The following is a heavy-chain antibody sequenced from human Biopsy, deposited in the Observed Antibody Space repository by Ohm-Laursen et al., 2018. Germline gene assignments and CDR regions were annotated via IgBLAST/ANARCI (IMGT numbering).Heavy chain of an antibody. CDR3: ARGNGPSA. J-gene: IGHJ5*02. D-gene: IGHD4-11*01. CDR2: IREHGNEE. V-gene: IGHV3-7*04. Sequence: SLRLSCAASGITFNSDWMSWVRQAPGKGLEWVATIREHGNEEFYVDSVKGRFIISGDNARNSVYLQMNSLRAEDTAIYYCARGNGPSAWGQGTLVTVSS. CDR1: GITFNSDW.